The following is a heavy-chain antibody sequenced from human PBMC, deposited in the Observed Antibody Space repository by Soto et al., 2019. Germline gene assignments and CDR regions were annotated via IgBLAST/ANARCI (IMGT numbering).Heavy chain of an antibody. CDR2: IYYSGSA. D-gene: IGHD5-18*01. CDR1: GGSISSYY. Sequence: SETLPLTCTVSGGSISSYYWSWLRQPPGKGLELIGYIYYSGSANYNPSLKSRVTISVDTSKNQFSLKLSSVTAADTAVYYCARAYSYGYGLYFDYWGQGTLVTVSS. CDR3: ARAYSYGYGLYFDY. J-gene: IGHJ4*02. V-gene: IGHV4-59*08.